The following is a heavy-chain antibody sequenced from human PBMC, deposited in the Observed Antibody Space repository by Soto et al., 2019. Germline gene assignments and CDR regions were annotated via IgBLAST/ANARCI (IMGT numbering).Heavy chain of an antibody. CDR3: ARGGGVGVAGSAAFDM. CDR2: INPATGTA. D-gene: IGHD3-3*01. V-gene: IGHV1-46*01. Sequence: QLHLVQSGAVVKKPGASVTVSCSASGYPVTAYYMHWVRQAPGRGLEWMGGINPATGTAKYTQTFQGRVTMTRDVSTSTVFMELSGLTSEDTAVFYCARGGGVGVAGSAAFDMWGQGTLVTVSS. CDR1: GYPVTAYY. J-gene: IGHJ3*02.